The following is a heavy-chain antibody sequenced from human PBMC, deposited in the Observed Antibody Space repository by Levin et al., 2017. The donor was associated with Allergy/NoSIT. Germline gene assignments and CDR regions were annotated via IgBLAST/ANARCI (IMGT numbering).Heavy chain of an antibody. CDR2: ISSTGGAT. Sequence: LSLTCAASGFTFSTSAMHWVRQAPGKGLEWVSGISSTGGATYYADSVKGRLTISRDNSKNTVYLQMNGLTAADTAVYYCAKGSQGAAWYNWFDPWGQGTLVTVSS. D-gene: IGHD3-10*01. V-gene: IGHV3-23*01. CDR1: GFTFSTSA. J-gene: IGHJ5*02. CDR3: AKGSQGAAWYNWFDP.